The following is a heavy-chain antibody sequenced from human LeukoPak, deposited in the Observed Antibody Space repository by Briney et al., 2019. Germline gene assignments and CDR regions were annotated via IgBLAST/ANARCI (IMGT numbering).Heavy chain of an antibody. J-gene: IGHJ6*03. CDR3: ARFKLLWFGHDPSDDYYYMDV. V-gene: IGHV1-2*02. D-gene: IGHD3-10*01. Sequence: ASVKVSCKASGYTFTSYYMHWVRQAPGQGLEWMGWINPNSGGTNYAQKFQGRVTMTRDTSISTAYMELSRLRSDDTAVYYCARFKLLWFGHDPSDDYYYMDVWGKGTTVTISS. CDR2: INPNSGGT. CDR1: GYTFTSYY.